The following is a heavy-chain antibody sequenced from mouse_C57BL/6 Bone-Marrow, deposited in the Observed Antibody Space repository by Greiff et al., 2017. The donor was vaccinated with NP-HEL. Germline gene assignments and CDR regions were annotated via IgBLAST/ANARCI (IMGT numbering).Heavy chain of an antibody. Sequence: VHVKQSGPELVKPGASVKISCKASGYSFTDYNMNWVKQSNGKSLEWIGVINPNYGTTSYNQKFKGKATLTVDQSSSTAYMQLNSLTSEDSAVYYCARSTFTKGDYFDYWGQGTTLTVSS. CDR3: ARSTFTKGDYFDY. D-gene: IGHD5-1*01. V-gene: IGHV1-39*01. CDR1: GYSFTDYN. J-gene: IGHJ2*01. CDR2: INPNYGTT.